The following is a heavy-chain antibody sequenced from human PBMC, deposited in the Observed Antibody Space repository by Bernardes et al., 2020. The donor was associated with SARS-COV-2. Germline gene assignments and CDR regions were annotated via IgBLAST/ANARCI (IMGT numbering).Heavy chain of an antibody. V-gene: IGHV4-59*01. CDR1: GYSISNFY. CDR2: IYYSGNT. CDR3: ARYCHGGTCDVRGFDN. Sequence: SETLSLTCTVSGYSISNFYWSWIRQPPGKGLEWVGYIYYSGNTNYNPSLRSRVTISVDTSKNQFSLNLSSVTAADTAVYYCARYCHGGTCDVRGFDNWGQGTLVTVSS. D-gene: IGHD2-15*01. J-gene: IGHJ5*02.